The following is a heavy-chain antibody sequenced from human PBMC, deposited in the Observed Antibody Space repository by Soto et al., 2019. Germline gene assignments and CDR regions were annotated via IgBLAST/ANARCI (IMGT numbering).Heavy chain of an antibody. Sequence: QVQLVQSGAEVKKAGASVKVSCKASGYNFTIYDINWVRQATGQGLEWMGWMNPHSGQTAYAQKFQGRVTMTRNTSINTAYMEVSRLTSEDTAIYSCARPQGIALYYVPGSPYYYMDVWGEGTTVTVSS. CDR1: GYNFTIYD. D-gene: IGHD3-10*01. CDR3: ARPQGIALYYVPGSPYYYMDV. J-gene: IGHJ6*03. V-gene: IGHV1-8*01. CDR2: MNPHSGQT.